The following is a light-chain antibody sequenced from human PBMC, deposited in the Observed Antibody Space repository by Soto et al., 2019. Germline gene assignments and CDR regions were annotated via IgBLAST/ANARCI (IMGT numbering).Light chain of an antibody. CDR2: AAS. CDR3: LQHTRYPYT. J-gene: IGKJ2*01. Sequence: IQLTQSPSSLSASVGDRVTVTCRASQAIGNYLDWFHQKPGKAPDYLISAASTVRSGVPSRFSGSGSGTEFTLTISGLQPEDFATYCCLQHTRYPYTFGQGTKLEV. CDR1: QAIGNY. V-gene: IGKV1-17*01.